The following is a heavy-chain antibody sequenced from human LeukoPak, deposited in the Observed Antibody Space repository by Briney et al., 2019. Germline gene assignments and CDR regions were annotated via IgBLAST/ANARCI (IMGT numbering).Heavy chain of an antibody. D-gene: IGHD3-9*01. CDR1: GYTLTELS. CDR2: FDPEDGET. V-gene: IGHV1-24*01. Sequence: GASVKVSCKVSGYTLTELSMHWVRQAPGKGLEWMGGFDPEDGETIYAQKFQGRVTMTEDTSTDTAYMELSSLRSEDTAVYYCARDTYYDILTGYSPGFSYFDYWGQGTLVTVSS. CDR3: ARDTYYDILTGYSPGFSYFDY. J-gene: IGHJ4*02.